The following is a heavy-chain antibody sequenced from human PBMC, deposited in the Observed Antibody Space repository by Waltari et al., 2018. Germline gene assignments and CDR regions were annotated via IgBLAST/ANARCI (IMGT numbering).Heavy chain of an antibody. Sequence: QVQLQQWGAGLFKPSETLSLTCAVYGGSFSDYYWSWIRQPPGKGLEWVGQINHRGNTNYNPSLKTRVTISVDKSKNQFSLRLSSVTAADTAVYYCARVNDYYDTNGAFFDIWGQGTMVTVSS. D-gene: IGHD3-22*01. CDR3: ARVNDYYDTNGAFFDI. J-gene: IGHJ3*02. V-gene: IGHV4-34*02. CDR2: INHRGNT. CDR1: GGSFSDYY.